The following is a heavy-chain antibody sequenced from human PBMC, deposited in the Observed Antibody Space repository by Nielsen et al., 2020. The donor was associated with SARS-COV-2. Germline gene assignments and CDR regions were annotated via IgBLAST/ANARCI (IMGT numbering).Heavy chain of an antibody. CDR1: GFTFSSYG. J-gene: IGHJ3*02. D-gene: IGHD5-24*01. CDR3: ARGGRWLQYRDAFDI. CDR2: IWYDGSNK. V-gene: IGHV3-33*01. Sequence: GESLKISCAASGFTFSSYGMHWVRQAPGKGLEWVAVIWYDGSNKYYADSVKGRFTISRDNSKNTLYLQMNSLRAEDTAVYYCARGGRWLQYRDAFDIWGQGTMVTVSS.